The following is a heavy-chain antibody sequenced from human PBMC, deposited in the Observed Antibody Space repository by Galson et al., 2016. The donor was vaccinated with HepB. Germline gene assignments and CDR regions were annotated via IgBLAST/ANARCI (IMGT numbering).Heavy chain of an antibody. CDR3: ARTSYGDYGTWGYYHYYMDV. D-gene: IGHD4-17*01. CDR2: IIPKFDTA. V-gene: IGHV1-69*13. CDR1: GGTFRSYV. J-gene: IGHJ6*03. Sequence: SVKVSCKASGGTFRSYVINWVRQAPGQGLEWMGGIIPKFDTANYAQRFQGRVTITADESTSTAYMELSSLRSEDTAIYYCARTSYGDYGTWGYYHYYMDVWGRPTTVTVSS.